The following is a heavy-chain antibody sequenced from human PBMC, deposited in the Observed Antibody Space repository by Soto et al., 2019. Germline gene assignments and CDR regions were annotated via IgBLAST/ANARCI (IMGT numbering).Heavy chain of an antibody. V-gene: IGHV1-46*01. CDR1: GYTFTSYY. Sequence: VASVKVSCKASGYTFTSYYVHWVRQAPGQGLEWMGIINPSGGSTSYAQKFEGRLTMTRDTSTSTVYMELSSLRSEDTAVYYCARGAAAGKSYFDSWGQGTLVTVSS. CDR3: ARGAAAGKSYFDS. J-gene: IGHJ4*02. D-gene: IGHD6-13*01. CDR2: INPSGGST.